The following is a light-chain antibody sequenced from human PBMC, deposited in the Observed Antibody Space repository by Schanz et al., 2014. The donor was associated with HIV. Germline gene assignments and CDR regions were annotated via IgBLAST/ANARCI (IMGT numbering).Light chain of an antibody. V-gene: IGLV4-69*01. CDR3: QTWGTGIRV. CDR2: LSSDGSH. J-gene: IGLJ3*02. CDR1: SGHSSYA. Sequence: QSVLTQSPSASASLGASVKLTCTLSSGHSSYAIAWHQQQPEKGPRYLMNLSSDGSHRKGDGIPDRFSGSSSGAERYLTISSLQAEDEADYYCQTWGTGIRVFGGGTKLTVL.